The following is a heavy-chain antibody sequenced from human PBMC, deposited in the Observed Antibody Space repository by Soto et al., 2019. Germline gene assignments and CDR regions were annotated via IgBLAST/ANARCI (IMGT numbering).Heavy chain of an antibody. V-gene: IGHV1-8*01. J-gene: IGHJ6*02. CDR2: MNPNSGNT. Sequence: QVQLVQSGAEVKKPGASVKVSCKASGXXXXXXXXXXXRXATXQGLEWMGWMNPNSGNTGYAQKFQGRVTMTRNTSISTAYXXLXXLXXXXXXXXXXXXXXXXXXXXXXXXXDXWGQGTTVTVSS. CDR1: GXXXXXXX. CDR3: XXXXXXXXXXXXXXXDX.